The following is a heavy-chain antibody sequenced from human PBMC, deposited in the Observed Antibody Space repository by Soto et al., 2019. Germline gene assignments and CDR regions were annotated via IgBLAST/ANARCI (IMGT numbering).Heavy chain of an antibody. Sequence: QVQLVQSGAEVKKPGSSVKVSCKASGGTFSSYAISWVRQAPGQGREWMGGIIAIFGTANYAQRFQGRVAMTADESTSTAYMERSSLTSEATAVYYCARDIVLIVSARGWFDPWGQGTLVTAPS. CDR3: ARDIVLIVSARGWFDP. CDR2: IIAIFGTA. V-gene: IGHV1-69*01. D-gene: IGHD2-8*01. CDR1: GGTFSSYA. J-gene: IGHJ5*02.